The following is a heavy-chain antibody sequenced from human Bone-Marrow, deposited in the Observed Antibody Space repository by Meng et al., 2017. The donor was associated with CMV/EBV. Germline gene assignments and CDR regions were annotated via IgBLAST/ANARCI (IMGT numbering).Heavy chain of an antibody. CDR3: ARQDPFRRGAYFDY. V-gene: IGHV4-59*08. Sequence: SETLSLTCTVSGGSISSYYWSWIRQPPGKGLEWIGYIYYSGSTNYNPSLKSRVTISVDTSKNQFSLKLSSVTAADTAVYYCARQDPFRRGAYFDYWGQGTLVTVSS. D-gene: IGHD2/OR15-2a*01. CDR1: GGSISSYY. J-gene: IGHJ4*02. CDR2: IYYSGST.